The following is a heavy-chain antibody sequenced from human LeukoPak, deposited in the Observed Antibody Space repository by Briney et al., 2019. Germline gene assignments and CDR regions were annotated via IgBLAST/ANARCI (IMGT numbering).Heavy chain of an antibody. CDR1: GYTLTELS. D-gene: IGHD6-19*01. CDR3: ATGLAVAGTPHDY. Sequence: ASVKVSCTVSGYTLTELSMHWVRQAPGKGLEWMGGFDPEDGETIYAQKFQGRVTMTEDTSTDTAYMELSSLRSEDTAVYYCATGLAVAGTPHDYWGQGTLVTVSS. V-gene: IGHV1-24*01. CDR2: FDPEDGET. J-gene: IGHJ4*02.